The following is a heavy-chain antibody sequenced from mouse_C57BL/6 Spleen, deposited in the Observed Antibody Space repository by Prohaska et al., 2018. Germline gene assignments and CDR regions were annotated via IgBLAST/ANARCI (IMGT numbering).Heavy chain of an antibody. D-gene: IGHD2-1*01. V-gene: IGHV1-55*01. CDR3: ARGRGNYGGYAMDY. J-gene: IGHJ4*01. CDR2: IYPGSGST. Sequence: QVQLQQPGAELVKPGASVKMSCKASGYTFTSYWITWVKQRPGQGLEWIGDIYPGSGSTNYNEKFKSKATLTVDTSSSTAYMQLSSLTSEDSAVYYCARGRGNYGGYAMDYWGQGTSVTVSS. CDR1: GYTFTSYW.